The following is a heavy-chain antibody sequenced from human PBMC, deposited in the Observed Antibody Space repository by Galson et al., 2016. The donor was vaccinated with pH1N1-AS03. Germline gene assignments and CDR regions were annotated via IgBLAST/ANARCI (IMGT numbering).Heavy chain of an antibody. J-gene: IGHJ6*02. CDR1: GYIFTGFY. CDR2: INTDSGVT. CDR3: ARDPRGPCTSATCATTYYFGMDV. V-gene: IGHV1-2*04. Sequence: SVKVSCKASGYIFTGFYVHWVRQAPGQGLEWMGWINTDSGVTNYAQKFEAWVTMTRDTSVSTAYMGPYGLKSDDTAVYYCARDPRGPCTSATCATTYYFGMDVWGQGTTVIVSS. D-gene: IGHD2-2*01.